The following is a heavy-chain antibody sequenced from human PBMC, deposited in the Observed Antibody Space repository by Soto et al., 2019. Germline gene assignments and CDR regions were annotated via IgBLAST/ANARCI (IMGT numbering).Heavy chain of an antibody. CDR3: ARVRPPTYYDFLSGYYPDWFDP. V-gene: IGHV2-26*01. Sequence: QVTLKESGPVLVKPTETLTLTCTVSGFSLSNARMGVSWIRQPPGKALEWIAHIFSNDEKSYSTSLKSRLTISEDSSKSQVVLTMTNMDAVDPATYYCARVRPPTYYDFLSGYYPDWFDPWGQGTLVTVSS. CDR2: IFSNDEK. CDR1: GFSLSNARMG. J-gene: IGHJ5*02. D-gene: IGHD3-3*01.